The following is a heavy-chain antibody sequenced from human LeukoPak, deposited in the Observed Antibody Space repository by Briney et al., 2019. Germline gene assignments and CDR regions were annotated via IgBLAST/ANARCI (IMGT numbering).Heavy chain of an antibody. J-gene: IGHJ4*02. CDR1: GLTFSIHW. Sequence: GGSLRLSCAASGLTFSIHWMNWVRQAPGKGLECVANINQDGSDKYYVDSVKGRFTISRDNSKNTLYLQMNSLRAEDTAVYYCARVGSGRYFDYWGQGTLVTVSS. CDR3: ARVGSGRYFDY. V-gene: IGHV3-7*03. D-gene: IGHD3-10*01. CDR2: INQDGSDK.